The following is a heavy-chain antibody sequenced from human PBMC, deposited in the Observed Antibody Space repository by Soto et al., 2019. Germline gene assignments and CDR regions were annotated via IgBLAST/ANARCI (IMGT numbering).Heavy chain of an antibody. J-gene: IGHJ4*02. CDR3: ATDSSGWGKFDY. Sequence: QRLEWMGWMNPNSGNTGYAQKFQGRVTMTRNTSIDTAYMKLSSLRSEDTAVYYCATDSSGWGKFDYWRQGTLVTVSS. CDR2: MNPNSGNT. D-gene: IGHD6-19*01. V-gene: IGHV1-8*01.